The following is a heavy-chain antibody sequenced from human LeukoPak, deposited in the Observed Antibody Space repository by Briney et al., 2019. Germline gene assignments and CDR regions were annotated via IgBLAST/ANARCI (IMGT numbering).Heavy chain of an antibody. CDR2: IYYSGST. J-gene: IGHJ4*02. V-gene: IGHV4-59*04. CDR1: GGSISSYY. CDR3: AGTRSTFDS. Sequence: SETLSLTCTVSGGSISSYYWSWIRQPPGKGLEWIGYIYYSGSTYYNPSLKSRVTISVDTSKNQFSLQLSSVTPEDTAVYYCAGTRSTFDSWGQGTLVTVSS. D-gene: IGHD2-2*01.